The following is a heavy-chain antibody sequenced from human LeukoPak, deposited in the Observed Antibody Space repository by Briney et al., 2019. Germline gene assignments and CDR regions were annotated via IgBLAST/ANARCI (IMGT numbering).Heavy chain of an antibody. D-gene: IGHD2/OR15-2a*01. CDR3: ARQNLRDSDAFDI. Sequence: GASVKVSCKASGYTFTSYGINWVRQAPGQGLEWMGWISAYNDNTDYAQKLQDRITMTPDTSTSTAYMGLRSLRSDDTAVYYCARQNLRDSDAFDIWGQGTMVTVSS. J-gene: IGHJ3*02. CDR2: ISAYNDNT. V-gene: IGHV1-18*01. CDR1: GYTFTSYG.